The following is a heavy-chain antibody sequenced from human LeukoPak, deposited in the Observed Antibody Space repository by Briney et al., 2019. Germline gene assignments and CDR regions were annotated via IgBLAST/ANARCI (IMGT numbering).Heavy chain of an antibody. CDR1: GGSIGSGSFY. V-gene: IGHV4-61*02. J-gene: IGHJ4*02. CDR2: IHTSGDT. D-gene: IGHD1-7*01. CDR3: ARDSFATGNFYFDY. Sequence: SETLSLTCTVSGGSIGSGSFYWHWIRQPAGKRLEWIGRIHTSGDTHYNPSLKSRVTMSVDTSKNQFSLKLSSVTAADTAVYYCARDSFATGNFYFDYWGQGTLVTVSS.